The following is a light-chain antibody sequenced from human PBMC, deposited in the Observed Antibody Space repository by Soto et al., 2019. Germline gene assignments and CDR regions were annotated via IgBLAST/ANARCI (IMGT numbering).Light chain of an antibody. CDR1: QIVLYSSNNRNY. V-gene: IGKV4-1*01. J-gene: IGKJ4*01. Sequence: DIVLTESPDSLAVSLGERGTISCDFSQIVLYSSNNRNYLAWYQQKPRQPANLLIYWSSTRESGVPERFSASGSGTDFTLTINSLQDEDVAVYSCQQYYSTPFAFGGGTKVYIK. CDR2: WSS. CDR3: QQYYSTPFA.